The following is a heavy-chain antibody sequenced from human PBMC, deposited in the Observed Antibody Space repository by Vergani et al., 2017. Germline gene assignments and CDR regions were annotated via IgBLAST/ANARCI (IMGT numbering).Heavy chain of an antibody. Sequence: EVQLVETGGGLIQPGGSLRLSCAASGFTVSSNYMSWVRQAPGKGLEWVSVIYSGGSTYYADSVKGRFTISRDNSKNTLYLQMNSLRAEDTAVYYCARDPTQYYSSSFYFDYWGQGTLVTVSS. D-gene: IGHD6-6*01. CDR2: IYSGGST. J-gene: IGHJ4*02. CDR3: ARDPTQYYSSSFYFDY. CDR1: GFTVSSNY. V-gene: IGHV3-53*02.